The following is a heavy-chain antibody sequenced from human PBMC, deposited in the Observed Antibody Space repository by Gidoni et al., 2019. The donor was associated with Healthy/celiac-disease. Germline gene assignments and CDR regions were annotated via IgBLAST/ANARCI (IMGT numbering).Heavy chain of an antibody. CDR2: IYSGGSK. Sequence: QLLESGGGLVQPGGTLILSFAASAFTVSGNYMNWVTQTPGKGLEWVSVIYSGGSKYFADSVKGRFTISRDTAKNTLYLQMNNLRAEDTAVYYCARSTGRTDYYGMDVWGQGTTVTVSS. CDR3: ARSTGRTDYYGMDV. J-gene: IGHJ6*02. V-gene: IGHV3-66*02. CDR1: AFTVSGNY.